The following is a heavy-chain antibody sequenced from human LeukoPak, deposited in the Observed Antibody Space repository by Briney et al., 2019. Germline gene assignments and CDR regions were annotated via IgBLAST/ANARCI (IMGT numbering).Heavy chain of an antibody. D-gene: IGHD5-18*01. CDR1: GGSISSGSYY. V-gene: IGHV4-61*02. J-gene: IGHJ4*02. CDR2: IYTSGGT. Sequence: SETLSLTCTVSGGSISSGSYYWSWIRQPAGKGLEWIGRIYTSGGTNYNPSLKSRVTISVDTSKNQFSLKLSSVTAADTAVYYCARDGMRGYSYGLEIDYWGQGTLVTVSS. CDR3: ARDGMRGYSYGLEIDY.